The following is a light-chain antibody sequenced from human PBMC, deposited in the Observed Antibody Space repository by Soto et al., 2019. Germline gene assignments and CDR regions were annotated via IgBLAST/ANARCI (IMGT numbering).Light chain of an antibody. CDR2: AAS. CDR3: QHYNSYSEA. Sequence: DIQMTQSPSSLSASVGDRVTITCRASQSISSYLNWYQQKPGKAPKLLIYAASSLQSGVPSRFSGSGSGTEFTLTISSLQPDYFATYYCQHYNSYSEAFGQGTKVDIK. J-gene: IGKJ1*01. V-gene: IGKV1-39*01. CDR1: QSISSY.